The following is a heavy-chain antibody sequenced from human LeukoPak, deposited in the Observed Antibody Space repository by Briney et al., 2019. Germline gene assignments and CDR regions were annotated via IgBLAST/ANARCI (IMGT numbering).Heavy chain of an antibody. CDR3: ARDPTDPRDYYDSSGYSKGY. CDR1: GFTFSNYW. D-gene: IGHD3-22*01. V-gene: IGHV3-74*01. J-gene: IGHJ4*02. CDR2: INTDGSST. Sequence: PGGSLRLSCVASGFTFSNYWMHWVRQAPGKGLVWVSRINTDGSSTTYADSVKGRVTISRDNAKNTLYLQMSSLRAEDTAVYYCARDPTDPRDYYDSSGYSKGYWGQGTLVTISS.